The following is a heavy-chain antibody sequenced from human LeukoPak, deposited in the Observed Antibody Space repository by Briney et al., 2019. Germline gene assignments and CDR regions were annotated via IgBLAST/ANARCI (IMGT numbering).Heavy chain of an antibody. CDR3: ARGTDAYYYDSSDIDS. Sequence: ASVKVSCKASGYTFTSYYMHWVRQAPGQGLEWMGIINPSGGSTSYAQKFQGRVTMTRDTSTSTVYMELSSLRSEDTAVYYCARGTDAYYYDSSDIDSWGPGTLVTVSS. V-gene: IGHV1-46*01. CDR1: GYTFTSYY. J-gene: IGHJ4*02. CDR2: INPSGGST. D-gene: IGHD3-22*01.